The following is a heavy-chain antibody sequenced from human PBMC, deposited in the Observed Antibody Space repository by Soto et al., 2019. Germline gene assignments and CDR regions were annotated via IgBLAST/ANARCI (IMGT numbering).Heavy chain of an antibody. CDR1: GFTFSSYG. D-gene: IGHD4-17*01. CDR3: AKEYGDYGVDYYYGMDV. Sequence: GGPLRLSCAASGFTFSSYGMHWVRQAPGKGLEWVAVISYDGSNKYYADSVKGRFTISRDNSKNTLYLQMNSLRAEDTAVYYCAKEYGDYGVDYYYGMDVWGQGTTVTVSS. J-gene: IGHJ6*02. CDR2: ISYDGSNK. V-gene: IGHV3-30*18.